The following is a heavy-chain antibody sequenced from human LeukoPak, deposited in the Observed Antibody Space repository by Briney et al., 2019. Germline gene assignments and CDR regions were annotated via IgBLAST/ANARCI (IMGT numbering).Heavy chain of an antibody. CDR2: IYYSGTT. CDR1: GGSISNYY. CDR3: ARDSSSSLFDYYYYYMDV. V-gene: IGHV4-59*01. D-gene: IGHD6-6*01. Sequence: PSETLSLTCTVSGGSISNYYWSWIRQPPGKGLEWIGYIYYSGTTNYNPSLKSRVTISVDTSKNQFSLTLSSVTAADTAVYYCARDSSSSLFDYYYYYMDVWGKGTTVTVSS. J-gene: IGHJ6*03.